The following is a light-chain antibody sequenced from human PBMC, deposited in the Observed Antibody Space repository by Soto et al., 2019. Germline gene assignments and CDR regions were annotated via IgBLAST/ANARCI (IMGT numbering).Light chain of an antibody. J-gene: IGKJ1*01. CDR2: GSS. V-gene: IGKV3-15*01. CDR3: QQYNNWPRA. CDR1: QTISSN. Sequence: EILMTQSPATLSVSPGERVTLSCRASQTISSNLAWYQQKPGQAPRHLIYGSSIRATGISARFSGSGSGTEFTLTISSLQSEDLAVYYCQQYNNWPRAFGQGTKVQIK.